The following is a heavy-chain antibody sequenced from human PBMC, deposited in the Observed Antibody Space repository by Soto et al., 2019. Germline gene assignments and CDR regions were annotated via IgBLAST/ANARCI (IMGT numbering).Heavy chain of an antibody. CDR3: ARGVLEYCSSTSCYGAFDI. CDR2: IGTAGDT. CDR1: GFTFSSYD. V-gene: IGHV3-13*01. Sequence: EVQLVESGGGLVQPGGSLRLSCAASGFTFSSYDMHWVRQATGKGLEWVSAIGTAGDTYYPGSVKGRFTISRENAKNSLYLQMNSLRAGDTAVYYCARGVLEYCSSTSCYGAFDIWGQGTMVTVSS. J-gene: IGHJ3*02. D-gene: IGHD2-2*01.